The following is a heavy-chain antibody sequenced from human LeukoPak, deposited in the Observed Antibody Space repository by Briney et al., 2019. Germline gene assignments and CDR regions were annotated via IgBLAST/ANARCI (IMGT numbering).Heavy chain of an antibody. D-gene: IGHD3-22*01. CDR1: GFTFSSYG. J-gene: IGHJ4*02. V-gene: IGHV3-30*18. Sequence: PGGSLRLSCAASGFTFSSYGMHWVRQAPGKGLEWVAVISYDGSNKYYADSVKSRFTISRDNSKNTLYLQMNSLRAEDTAVYYCANYDSSGSSLFDYWGQGTLVTVSS. CDR2: ISYDGSNK. CDR3: ANYDSSGSSLFDY.